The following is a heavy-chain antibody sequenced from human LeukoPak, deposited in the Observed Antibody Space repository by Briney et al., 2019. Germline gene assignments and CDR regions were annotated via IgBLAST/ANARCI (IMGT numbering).Heavy chain of an antibody. Sequence: GGSLRLSCAASGFTFSSYGMHWVRQAPGKGLEWVAVIWYDGSNKYYADSVKGRFTISRDNAKNSLYLQMNSLRAEDTAVYYCARDSVVGYSSGWYVYWGQGTLVTVSS. J-gene: IGHJ4*02. CDR3: ARDSVVGYSSGWYVY. V-gene: IGHV3-33*01. CDR1: GFTFSSYG. CDR2: IWYDGSNK. D-gene: IGHD6-19*01.